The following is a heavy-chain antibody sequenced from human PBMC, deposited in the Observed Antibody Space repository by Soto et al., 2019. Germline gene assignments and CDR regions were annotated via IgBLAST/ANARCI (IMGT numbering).Heavy chain of an antibody. CDR2: INASNGST. CDR1: GYTFTSYA. Sequence: ASVKVSCKASGYTFTSYAMHWVRQAPGQRLEWMGRINASNGSTRYAQKFQGRVTMTRDTSTSTVYMELSSLRSEDTAVYYCARVEPKYYDYIWGSYRYDNGAFDIWGQGTMVTVSS. D-gene: IGHD3-16*02. CDR3: ARVEPKYYDYIWGSYRYDNGAFDI. J-gene: IGHJ3*02. V-gene: IGHV1-3*01.